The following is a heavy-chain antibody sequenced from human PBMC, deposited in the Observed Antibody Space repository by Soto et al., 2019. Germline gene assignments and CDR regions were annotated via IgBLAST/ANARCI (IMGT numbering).Heavy chain of an antibody. V-gene: IGHV4-4*02. Sequence: SETLSLTCAVSGGSISSSNWWSWVRQPPGKGLEWIGEIYHSGSTNYNPSLKSRVTISVDKSKNQFSLKLSSVTAADTAVYYCASSGLLGGNTAYRDYWGQGTLVTVSS. CDR1: GGSISSSNW. J-gene: IGHJ4*02. CDR3: ASSGLLGGNTAYRDY. CDR2: IYHSGST. D-gene: IGHD2-15*01.